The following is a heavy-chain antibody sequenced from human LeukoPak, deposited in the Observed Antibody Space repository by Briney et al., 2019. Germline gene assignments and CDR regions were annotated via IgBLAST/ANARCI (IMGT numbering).Heavy chain of an antibody. J-gene: IGHJ6*03. V-gene: IGHV3-23*01. D-gene: IGHD3-10*01. Sequence: PGGSLRLSCAASGFTFSSYAMSWVRQAPGKGLEWVSAISGSGGSTYYADSVKGRFTISRDNSKNTLYLQMNSLRAEDTAVYYCAKDPKAVRGVIGYYYMDVWGKGATVTISS. CDR2: ISGSGGST. CDR1: GFTFSSYA. CDR3: AKDPKAVRGVIGYYYMDV.